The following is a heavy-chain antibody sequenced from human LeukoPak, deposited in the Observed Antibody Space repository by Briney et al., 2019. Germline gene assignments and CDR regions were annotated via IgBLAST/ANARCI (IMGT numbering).Heavy chain of an antibody. J-gene: IGHJ6*03. CDR3: ARHLGTAARPPYYYYYMDV. CDR2: ISYTGSA. D-gene: IGHD6-6*01. V-gene: IGHV4-59*08. Sequence: SETLSLTCSTSGGSISNYYWSWIRQPPMKGLEWIGYISYTGSADYNPSLRSRVTISVDTSKNQFSLRVTSVTAADTAVYYCARHLGTAARPPYYYYYMDVWGKGTTVTVSS. CDR1: GGSISNYY.